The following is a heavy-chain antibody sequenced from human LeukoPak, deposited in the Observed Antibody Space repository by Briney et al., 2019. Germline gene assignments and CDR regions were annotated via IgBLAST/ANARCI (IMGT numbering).Heavy chain of an antibody. CDR2: ISAYNGNT. D-gene: IGHD3-3*01. J-gene: IGHJ6*03. CDR3: ARSPGFFWGGFLNYYYYYMDV. V-gene: IGHV1-18*01. CDR1: GYTFTSYG. Sequence: GASVKVSCKASGYTFTSYGISWVRQAPGQGLEWMGWISAYNGNTNYAQKFQGRVTMTRNTSISTAYMELSSLRSEDTAVYYCARSPGFFWGGFLNYYYYYMDVWGKGTTVTVSS.